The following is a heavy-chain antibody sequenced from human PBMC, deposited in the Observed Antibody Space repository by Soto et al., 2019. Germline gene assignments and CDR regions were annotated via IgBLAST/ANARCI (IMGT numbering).Heavy chain of an antibody. CDR1: GCSISSYY. J-gene: IGHJ4*02. CDR2: IYYSGST. D-gene: IGHD6-19*01. CDR3: ARVGVGIAVAGPKLYFDY. Sequence: SETLSLTCTFSGCSISSYYWILIRQPPGKGLEWIGYIYYSGSTNYNPSLKSRVTISVDTSKNQFSLKLSSVTAADTAVYYCARVGVGIAVAGPKLYFDYWGQGTLVTVSS. V-gene: IGHV4-59*01.